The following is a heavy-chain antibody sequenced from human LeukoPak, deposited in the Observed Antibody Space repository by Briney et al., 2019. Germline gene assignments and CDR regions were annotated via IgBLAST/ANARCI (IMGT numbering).Heavy chain of an antibody. V-gene: IGHV4-61*05. CDR1: GGSISSSSYY. J-gene: IGHJ4*02. CDR3: ARVGVGATRANFDY. CDR2: IYYSGST. D-gene: IGHD1-26*01. Sequence: PSETLSLTCTVSGGSISSSSYYWGWIRQPPGKGLEWIGYIYYSGSTNYNPSLKSRVTISVDTSKNQFSLKLSSVTAADTAVYYCARVGVGATRANFDYWGQGTLVTVSS.